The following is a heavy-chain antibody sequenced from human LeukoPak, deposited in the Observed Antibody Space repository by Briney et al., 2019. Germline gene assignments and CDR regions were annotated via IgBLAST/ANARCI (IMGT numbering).Heavy chain of an antibody. V-gene: IGHV3-49*04. Sequence: GGSLRLSCTASGFTFGDYAMSWVRQAPGKGLEWVGFIRSKVYGGTTEYAASVKVRFTISRDDSKSIAYLQMNSLRAVDTAVYYCAKDALVVPRWYFDYWGQGTLVTVSS. CDR1: GFTFGDYA. D-gene: IGHD2-15*01. CDR3: AKDALVVPRWYFDY. J-gene: IGHJ4*02. CDR2: IRSKVYGGTT.